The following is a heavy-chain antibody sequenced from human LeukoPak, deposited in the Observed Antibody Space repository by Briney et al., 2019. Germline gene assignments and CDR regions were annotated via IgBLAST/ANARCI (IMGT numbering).Heavy chain of an antibody. Sequence: PGGSLRLSCAASGFTFSSYDMHWVRQATGKGLEWVSAIGTAGDTYYPGSVKGRFTISRENAKNSLYLQMNSLRAGDTAVYYCARGYYGSGSPVYGMDVWGQGTTVTVSS. J-gene: IGHJ6*02. CDR3: ARGYYGSGSPVYGMDV. CDR1: GFTFSSYD. V-gene: IGHV3-13*04. D-gene: IGHD3-10*01. CDR2: IGTAGDT.